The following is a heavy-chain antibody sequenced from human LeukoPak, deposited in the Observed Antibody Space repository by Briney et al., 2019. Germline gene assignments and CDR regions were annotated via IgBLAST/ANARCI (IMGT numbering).Heavy chain of an antibody. J-gene: IGHJ6*03. CDR3: ARDRRFDYYYYMDV. V-gene: IGHV3-48*01. D-gene: IGHD3-10*01. Sequence: GGSLRLSCAASGFTFSSYSMNWVRQAPGKGLEWVSYISSSSSTIYYADSVKGRFTISRDNAKNSLYLQMNSQRAEDTAVYYCARDRRFDYYYYMDVWGKGTTVTISS. CDR2: ISSSSSTI. CDR1: GFTFSSYS.